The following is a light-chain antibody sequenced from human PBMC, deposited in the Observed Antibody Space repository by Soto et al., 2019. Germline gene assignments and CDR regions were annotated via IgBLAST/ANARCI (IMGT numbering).Light chain of an antibody. CDR2: DAS. CDR1: QSVSSY. Sequence: VLTQSPATLSLSPGERATLSCRASQSVSSYLAWYQQKPGQAPRLLIYDASNRATGIPARFSGSGSGTDFTLTISSLEPEDFAVYSCHHRSKWPYTFGQGTKLEIK. CDR3: HHRSKWPYT. V-gene: IGKV3-11*01. J-gene: IGKJ2*01.